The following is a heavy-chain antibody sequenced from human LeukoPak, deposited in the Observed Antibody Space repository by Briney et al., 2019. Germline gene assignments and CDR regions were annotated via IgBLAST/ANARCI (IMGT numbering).Heavy chain of an antibody. D-gene: IGHD3-16*01. CDR2: IRSKANSYAT. CDR1: GFTFSGFA. CDR3: TFLLPPLGP. V-gene: IGHV3-73*01. Sequence: PGRSLRLSCAASGFTFSGFAMHWVRQASGKGLEWVGRIRSKANSYATAYAASVKGRFTISRDDSKNTAYLQMNSLKTEDTAVYYCTFLLPPLGPWGQGTLVTVSS. J-gene: IGHJ5*02.